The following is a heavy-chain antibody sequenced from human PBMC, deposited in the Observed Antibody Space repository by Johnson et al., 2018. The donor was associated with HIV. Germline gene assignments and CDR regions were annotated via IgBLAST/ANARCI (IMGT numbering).Heavy chain of an antibody. J-gene: IGHJ3*01. CDR3: GSGDDVGF. V-gene: IGHV3-30*04. Sequence: VQLVESGGGVVQPGRSLRLSCAVSGFTFSSYAMHWVRQAPGKGLEWVTVISYDGSNKYYADSVRGRFTISRDNSKKTLYLQMNSLRTEDTAVYSCGSGDDVGFWGQGTMVTVSS. CDR1: GFTFSSYA. D-gene: IGHD5-12*01. CDR2: ISYDGSNK.